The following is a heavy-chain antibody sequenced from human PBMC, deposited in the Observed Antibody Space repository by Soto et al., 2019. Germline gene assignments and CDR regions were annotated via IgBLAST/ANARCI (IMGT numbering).Heavy chain of an antibody. V-gene: IGHV3-23*01. CDR1: GFTFSSYA. D-gene: IGHD3-10*01. J-gene: IGHJ5*02. Sequence: PGGSLRLSCAASGFTFSSYAMSWVRQAPGKGLEWVSAISGSGGSTYYADSVKGRFTISRDNSKNTLYLQMNSLRAEDTAAYYCANTALPYGSGSYLWFDPWGQGTLVTVSS. CDR2: ISGSGGST. CDR3: ANTALPYGSGSYLWFDP.